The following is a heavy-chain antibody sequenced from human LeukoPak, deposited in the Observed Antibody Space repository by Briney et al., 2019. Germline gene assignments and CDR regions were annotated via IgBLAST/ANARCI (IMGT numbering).Heavy chain of an antibody. J-gene: IGHJ4*02. CDR1: GFTFSSYS. CDR3: VREVSLSF. CDR2: ISSSGSTI. D-gene: IGHD3-16*02. V-gene: IGHV3-48*04. Sequence: GGSLRLFCAASGFTFSSYSMNWVRQAPGKGLEWVSYISSSGSTIYYADSVKGRFTISRDNAKKSLYLQMNSLRAEDTAVYYCVREVSLSFWGQGTLVTVSS.